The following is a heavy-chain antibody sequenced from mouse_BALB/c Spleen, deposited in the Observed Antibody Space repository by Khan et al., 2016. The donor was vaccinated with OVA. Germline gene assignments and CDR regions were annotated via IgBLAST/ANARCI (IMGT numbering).Heavy chain of an antibody. D-gene: IGHD1-1*01. Sequence: DLVKPGASVKLSCKASGYTFTSYWINWIQQRPGQGPEWIGRIGPGSSNAYYNDMFKDKATLTVDTSSNTAHIQLSSLSSEDSAVYCGARENYYGRSCYAMDYWGQGTSVTVSA. J-gene: IGHJ4*01. CDR2: IGPGSSNA. CDR3: ARENYYGRSCYAMDY. V-gene: IGHV1S41*01. CDR1: GYTFTSYW.